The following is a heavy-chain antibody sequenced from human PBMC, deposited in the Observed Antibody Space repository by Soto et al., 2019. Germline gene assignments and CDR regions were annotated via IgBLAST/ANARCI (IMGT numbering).Heavy chain of an antibody. CDR2: IIPIFGTA. D-gene: IGHD4-4*01. Sequence: SVKVSCKASGGTFSSYAISWVRQAPGQGLEWMGGIIPIFGTANYAQKFQGRVTITTNESTSTAYMELSSLRSEDTAVYYCARVTTVTVRGLGYWGQGTLVTVSS. CDR3: ARVTTVTVRGLGY. CDR1: GGTFSSYA. J-gene: IGHJ4*02. V-gene: IGHV1-69*05.